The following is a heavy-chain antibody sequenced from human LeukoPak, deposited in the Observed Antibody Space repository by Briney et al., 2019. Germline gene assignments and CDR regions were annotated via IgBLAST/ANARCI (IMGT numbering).Heavy chain of an antibody. CDR2: SFFSGST. V-gene: IGHV4-39*01. J-gene: IGHJ4*02. Sequence: SETLALTCTVSGGSISSSTYHWGWIRQPPGKGLEGIGSSFFSGSTYYNPSLKSRVTISVDTSKNQFSLRLSSVTAADTAVYYCARHGIDVLLKDYYFDYWGQGTRVTVSS. CDR3: ARHGIDVLLKDYYFDY. CDR1: GGSISSSTYH. D-gene: IGHD3-16*01.